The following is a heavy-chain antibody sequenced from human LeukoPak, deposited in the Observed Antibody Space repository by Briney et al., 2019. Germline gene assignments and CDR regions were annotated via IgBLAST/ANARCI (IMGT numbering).Heavy chain of an antibody. J-gene: IGHJ1*01. Sequence: ASVKVSCKASGYTFTSYGISWVRQAPGQGPEGMGWISAYNGNTNYAQKLQGRVTMTTDTSTSTAYMELRRQRSDDAAVYFCARSPRPITTIVAASSAEYFQHWGQGTLVTVSS. D-gene: IGHD3-22*01. CDR3: ARSPRPITTIVAASSAEYFQH. CDR2: ISAYNGNT. CDR1: GYTFTSYG. V-gene: IGHV1-18*01.